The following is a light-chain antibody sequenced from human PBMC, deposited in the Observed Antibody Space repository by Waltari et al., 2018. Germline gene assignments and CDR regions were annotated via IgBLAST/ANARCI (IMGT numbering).Light chain of an antibody. J-gene: IGKJ2*01. CDR1: QRVLYNPHNKNY. CDR3: QHYFSIPPHT. V-gene: IGKV4-1*01. Sequence: DIVMTQSPEYLAVSLGERATIHCKSRQRVLYNPHNKNYLAWYQQKPGQPPSLLIYWASTRESGVPSRCAGSGSGTDFTRTISSLQAEDVAVYYCQHYFSIPPHTFGQGTKLEIK. CDR2: WAS.